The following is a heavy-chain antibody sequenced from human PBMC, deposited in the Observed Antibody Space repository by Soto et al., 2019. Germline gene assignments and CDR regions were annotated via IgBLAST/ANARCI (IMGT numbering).Heavy chain of an antibody. CDR1: GGSIGSGDYY. D-gene: IGHD1-1*01. CDR2: IYYSGNT. CDR3: ARVPRQLEPTLCCDP. V-gene: IGHV4-30-4*01. Sequence: QVHLQESGPGLVKPSETLSLTCTVSGGSIGSGDYYWSWIRQPPGKGLEWIGYIYYSGNTYYNPSLTSRLTISLDTSKNQFSLNLSSVTAADTAVYFCARVPRQLEPTLCCDPWGQGTLVTVSS. J-gene: IGHJ5*02.